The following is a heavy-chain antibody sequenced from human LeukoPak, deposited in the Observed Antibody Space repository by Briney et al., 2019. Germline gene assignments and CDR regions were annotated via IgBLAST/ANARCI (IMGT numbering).Heavy chain of an antibody. V-gene: IGHV3-23*01. Sequence: GGSLRLSCAASGFTFSSYAMSWVRQAPGKGLEWVSAISGSGGSTYYADSVKGRFTISRDNSKNTLYLQMNSLRAEDTAVYYCAKDLVLYGSGSLTYDYWGQGTLVTVSS. D-gene: IGHD3-10*01. CDR2: ISGSGGST. CDR1: GFTFSSYA. J-gene: IGHJ4*02. CDR3: AKDLVLYGSGSLTYDY.